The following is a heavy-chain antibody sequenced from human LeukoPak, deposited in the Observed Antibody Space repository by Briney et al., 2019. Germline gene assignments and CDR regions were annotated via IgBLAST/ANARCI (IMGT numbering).Heavy chain of an antibody. CDR2: IKRDASEK. D-gene: IGHD3-3*01. Sequence: GGSLRLSCAASGFTFSSYSMNWVRQAPGKGLEWVASIKRDASEKYYVDSVKGRFTISRDNAKNSLYLEMNSLRAEDTAVYYCMRWSHDSGYYYMDVWGKGTTVTVSS. CDR1: GFTFSSYS. J-gene: IGHJ6*03. CDR3: MRWSHDSGYYYMDV. V-gene: IGHV3-7*01.